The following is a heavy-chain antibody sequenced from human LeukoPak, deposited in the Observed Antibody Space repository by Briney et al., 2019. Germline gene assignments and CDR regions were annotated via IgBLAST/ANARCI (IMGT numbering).Heavy chain of an antibody. J-gene: IGHJ6*03. CDR2: ISAYNGNT. D-gene: IGHD4-17*01. CDR3: ARDRGDSYYYYYYMDV. Sequence: ASVTVSCKASGYTFSTSGISWVRQAPGQGLEWMGWISAYNGNTNYAQKLQGRVTMTTDTSTSTAYMELRSLRSDDTAVYYCARDRGDSYYYYYYMDVWGKGTTVTVSS. CDR1: GYTFSTSG. V-gene: IGHV1-18*01.